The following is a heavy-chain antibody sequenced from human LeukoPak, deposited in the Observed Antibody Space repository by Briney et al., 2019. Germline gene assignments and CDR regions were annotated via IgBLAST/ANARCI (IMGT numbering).Heavy chain of an antibody. CDR1: GGTFSSYG. J-gene: IGHJ4*02. CDR3: AKASGFDY. V-gene: IGHV3-30*18. CDR2: ISYDGSNK. Sequence: SCKASGGTFSSYGMHWVRQAPGKGLEWVAVISYDGSNKYYADSVKGRFTISRDNSKNTLYLQMNSLRAEDTAVYYCAKASGFDYWGQGTLVTVSS.